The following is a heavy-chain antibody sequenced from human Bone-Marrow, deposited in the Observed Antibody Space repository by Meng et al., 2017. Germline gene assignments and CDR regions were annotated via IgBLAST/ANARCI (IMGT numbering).Heavy chain of an antibody. Sequence: GESLKISCAASGFTVSSNYMSWVRQAPGKGLEWVSVIYSGGSTYYADSVKGRFTISRHNSKNTLYLQMNSLRAEDTAVYYCARGVDYYDSSGYEANYGMDVWGQGTTVTVSS. CDR1: GFTVSSNY. J-gene: IGHJ6*02. CDR3: ARGVDYYDSSGYEANYGMDV. D-gene: IGHD3-22*01. V-gene: IGHV3-53*04. CDR2: IYSGGST.